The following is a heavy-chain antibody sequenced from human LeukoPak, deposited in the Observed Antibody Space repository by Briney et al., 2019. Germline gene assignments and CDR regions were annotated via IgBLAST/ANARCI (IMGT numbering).Heavy chain of an antibody. CDR1: GFTFSSYS. J-gene: IGHJ3*02. Sequence: GGSLRLSCAASGFTFSSYSMNWVRQAPGKGLEWVAVISYDGSNKYYADSVKGRFTISRDNSKNTLYLQMNSLRAEDTAIYYCAKGGYGSGSYSGFDIWGQGTMVTVSS. V-gene: IGHV3-30*18. CDR3: AKGGYGSGSYSGFDI. CDR2: ISYDGSNK. D-gene: IGHD3-10*01.